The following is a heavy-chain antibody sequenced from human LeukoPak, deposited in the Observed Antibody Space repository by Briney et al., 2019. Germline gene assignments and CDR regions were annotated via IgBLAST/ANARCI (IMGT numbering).Heavy chain of an antibody. CDR2: LSGSGAGT. CDR1: GFTFSDYA. J-gene: IGHJ4*02. D-gene: IGHD3-3*01. V-gene: IGHV3-23*01. CDR3: AKAELGVDTFFDY. Sequence: PGGSLRLSCAASGFTFSDYALGWVRQAPGRGLEWVATLSGSGAGTYYSDSVQGRFTISRDNSKGTLFLQMNSLRAEDTAFYYCAKAELGVDTFFDYWGQGTLVTVSS.